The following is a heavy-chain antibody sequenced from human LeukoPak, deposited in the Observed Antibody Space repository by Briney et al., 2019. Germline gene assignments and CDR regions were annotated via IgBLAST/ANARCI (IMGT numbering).Heavy chain of an antibody. V-gene: IGHV4-59*01. CDR3: ARDSYGSALGSYYYYMDV. J-gene: IGHJ6*03. D-gene: IGHD3-10*01. Sequence: SETLSLTCTVSGGSISSYYWSWIRQPPGKGLEWTGYIDYSGSTNYNPSLKSRVTISVDTSKNQFSLKLSSVTAADTAVYYCARDSYGSALGSYYYYMDVWGKGTTVTISS. CDR1: GGSISSYY. CDR2: IDYSGST.